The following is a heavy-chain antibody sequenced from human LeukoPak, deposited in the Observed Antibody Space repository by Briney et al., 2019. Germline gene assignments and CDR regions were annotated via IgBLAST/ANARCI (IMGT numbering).Heavy chain of an antibody. Sequence: GGSLTLSCAASGFTFSGSAMHWVRQASGKGLEWVGRIRSKANSYATAYAASVKGRFTISRDDSKNTAYLQMNSLKTEDTAVYYCTSVLRYFDWLNAFDIWGQGTMVTVSS. J-gene: IGHJ3*02. D-gene: IGHD3-9*01. CDR3: TSVLRYFDWLNAFDI. CDR2: IRSKANSYAT. CDR1: GFTFSGSA. V-gene: IGHV3-73*01.